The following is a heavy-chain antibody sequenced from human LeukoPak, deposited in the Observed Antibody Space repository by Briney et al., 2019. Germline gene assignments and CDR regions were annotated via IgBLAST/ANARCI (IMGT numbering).Heavy chain of an antibody. CDR1: VVSFSGYY. CDR2: INHSGST. V-gene: IGHV4-34*01. Sequence: PSETLSLTCAVYVVSFSGYYWSWIRQPPGKGLELIGEINHSGSTNYNPSLKSRVSISVVTSKNQFSLKQSSVTAADTAVDYCARQREGYFDLWGRGTRVTVSS. CDR3: ARQREGYFDL. J-gene: IGHJ2*01. D-gene: IGHD1-1*01.